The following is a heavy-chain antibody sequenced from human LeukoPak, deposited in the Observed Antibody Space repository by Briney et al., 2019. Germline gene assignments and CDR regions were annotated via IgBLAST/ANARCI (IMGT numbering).Heavy chain of an antibody. Sequence: SETLSLTCTVSGGSISSYYWSWIRQPPGKGLEWIGYIYYSGSTNYNPSLKSRVTISVDTSKNQFSLKLSSVTAADTAVYYCASSGYSSGWYAFDIWGQGTMVTVSS. V-gene: IGHV4-59*01. CDR2: IYYSGST. D-gene: IGHD6-19*01. CDR3: ASSGYSSGWYAFDI. CDR1: GGSISSYY. J-gene: IGHJ3*02.